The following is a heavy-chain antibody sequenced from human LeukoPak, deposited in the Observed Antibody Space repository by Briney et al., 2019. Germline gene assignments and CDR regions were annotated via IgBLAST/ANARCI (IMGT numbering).Heavy chain of an antibody. V-gene: IGHV4-39*07. Sequence: SETLSLTCTVSGGSISSSNYYWGWIRQPPGKGLEWIGSIFYTGTTYFNPSLKGRVTISLDTSKNQFSLKLSSVTAADTAVYYCARTYCSGGSCYSVWFDPWGQGTLVTVSS. D-gene: IGHD2-15*01. J-gene: IGHJ5*02. CDR1: GGSISSSNYY. CDR2: IFYTGTT. CDR3: ARTYCSGGSCYSVWFDP.